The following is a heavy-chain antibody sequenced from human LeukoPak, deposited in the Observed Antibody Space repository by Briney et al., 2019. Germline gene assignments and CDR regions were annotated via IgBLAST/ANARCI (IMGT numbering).Heavy chain of an antibody. D-gene: IGHD5-18*01. CDR3: ARARSSYGYGDAFDI. Sequence: HPGGSLRLSCAASGFTFSTYSMHWVRQAPGKGLEWVAIISYDGSKKYYADSVKGRFTISRDNSKNTLYLQMNSLRAEDTAVYYCARARSSYGYGDAFDIWGQGTMVTVSS. CDR1: GFTFSTYS. V-gene: IGHV3-30*04. J-gene: IGHJ3*02. CDR2: ISYDGSKK.